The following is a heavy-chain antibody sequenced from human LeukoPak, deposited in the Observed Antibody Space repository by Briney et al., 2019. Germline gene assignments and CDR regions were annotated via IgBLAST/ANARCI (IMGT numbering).Heavy chain of an antibody. J-gene: IGHJ3*02. Sequence: SVKVSCKASGGTFSSYAISWVRQAPGQGLEWMGGIIPIFGTANYAQKFQGRVTITADESTSTAYMELSSLRSEDTAVYYCARESGIVVVPAAAFDIWGQGTMATVSS. CDR3: ARESGIVVVPAAAFDI. CDR1: GGTFSSYA. V-gene: IGHV1-69*13. CDR2: IIPIFGTA. D-gene: IGHD2-2*01.